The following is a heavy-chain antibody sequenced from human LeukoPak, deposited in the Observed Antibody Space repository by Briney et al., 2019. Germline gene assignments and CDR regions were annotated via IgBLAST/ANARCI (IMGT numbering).Heavy chain of an antibody. D-gene: IGHD3-3*01. J-gene: IGHJ4*02. V-gene: IGHV3-21*01. CDR3: ARGIYDFWSGRPQRFDY. CDR1: GFTFSSYS. CDR2: ISSSSSYI. Sequence: GGSLRLSCAASGFTFSSYSMNWVRQAPGKGLEWVSSISSSSSYIYYADSVKGRFTISRDNAKNSLYLQMNSLRAEDTAVYYCARGIYDFWSGRPQRFDYWGQGTLVTVSS.